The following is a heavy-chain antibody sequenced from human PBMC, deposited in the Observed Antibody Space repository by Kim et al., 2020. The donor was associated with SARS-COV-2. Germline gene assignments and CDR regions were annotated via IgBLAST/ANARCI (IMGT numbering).Heavy chain of an antibody. CDR2: INHSGST. J-gene: IGHJ4*02. V-gene: IGHV4-34*01. CDR1: GGSFSGYY. Sequence: SETLSLTCAVYGGSFSGYYWSWIRQPPGKGLEWIGEINHSGSTNYNPSLKSRVTISVDTSKNQFSLKLRSVTAADTAVYYCARIRAYFDYWGQGTLVTVS. CDR3: ARIRAYFDY.